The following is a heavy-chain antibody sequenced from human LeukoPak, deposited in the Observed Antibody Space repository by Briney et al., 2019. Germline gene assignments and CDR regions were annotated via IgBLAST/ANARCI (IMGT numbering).Heavy chain of an antibody. D-gene: IGHD3-9*01. CDR3: ARDRNYDILTGALSHDY. V-gene: IGHV1-69*04. CDR2: IIPILGIA. CDR1: GGTFSSYA. J-gene: IGHJ4*02. Sequence: SVKVSCKASGGTFSSYAISWVRQAPGQGLEWMGRIIPILGIANYAQKFQGRVTITADKSTSTAYMELSSLRSEDTAVYYCARDRNYDILTGALSHDYWGQGTLVTVSS.